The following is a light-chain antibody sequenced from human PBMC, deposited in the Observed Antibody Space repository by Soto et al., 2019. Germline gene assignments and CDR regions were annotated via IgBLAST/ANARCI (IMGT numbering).Light chain of an antibody. Sequence: QSVLTQPASVSGSPGQSITISCTGTSSDVGGYNYVSWYQQHPGKAPKLMIYDVSNRPSGVSNRFSGSKSGNTASLTISGLQAEDEADYYYSSYTSSSTRVFGTGTKATVL. V-gene: IGLV2-14*01. CDR3: SSYTSSSTRV. J-gene: IGLJ1*01. CDR1: SSDVGGYNY. CDR2: DVS.